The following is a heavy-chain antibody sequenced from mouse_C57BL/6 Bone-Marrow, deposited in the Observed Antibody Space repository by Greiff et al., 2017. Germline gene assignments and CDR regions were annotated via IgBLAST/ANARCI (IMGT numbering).Heavy chain of an antibody. D-gene: IGHD2-1*01. CDR1: GYTFTDYY. J-gene: IGHJ3*01. Sequence: EVQLKESGPELVKPGASVKISCKASGYTFTDYYMNWVKQSPGKSLEWIGDINPNNGGTSYNQKFKGKATLTVDKSSSTAYMQLRSLTSEDAAVYYCAGGYYGNYGFAYWGQGTLVTVSA. CDR2: INPNNGGT. V-gene: IGHV1-26*01. CDR3: AGGYYGNYGFAY.